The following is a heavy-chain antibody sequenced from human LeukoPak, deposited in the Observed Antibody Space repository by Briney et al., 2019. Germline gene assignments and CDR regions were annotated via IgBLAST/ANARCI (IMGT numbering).Heavy chain of an antibody. CDR2: VSDSGDYT. CDR1: GFTFNSYA. Sequence: GGSLRLSCAASGFTFNSYAMTWVRQAPGKGLEWVSSVSDSGDYTYYADSVKGRFTISRDNSKNTLHLQVNSLRAEDTAVYYCAKAPISKDCSGGSCYLFDYWGQGTLVTVSS. D-gene: IGHD2-15*01. V-gene: IGHV3-23*01. CDR3: AKAPISKDCSGGSCYLFDY. J-gene: IGHJ4*02.